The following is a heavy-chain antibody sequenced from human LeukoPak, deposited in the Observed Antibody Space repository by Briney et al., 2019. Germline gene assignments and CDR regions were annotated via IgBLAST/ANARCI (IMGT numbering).Heavy chain of an antibody. CDR2: IRSKASGATI. CDR3: TRDAYSTGWNSDY. V-gene: IGHV3-49*04. Sequence: RSLRLSCIGSGFTSTNYGMSWVRRATGKGLEWVGCIRSKASGATIQYAASVKGRFSIARDDSKNIAYLQMNSLKTEDTAVYYCTRDAYSTGWNSDYWGQGTLVTVSS. CDR1: GFTSTNYG. J-gene: IGHJ4*02. D-gene: IGHD6-19*01.